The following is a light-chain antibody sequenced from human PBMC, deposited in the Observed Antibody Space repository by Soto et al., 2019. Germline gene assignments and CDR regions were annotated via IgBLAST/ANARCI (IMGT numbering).Light chain of an antibody. J-gene: IGKJ1*01. V-gene: IGKV1-5*03. CDR2: KAS. Sequence: DIQMTQSPSTLPGSVGGRGTIPCRASQTISSWLAWYQQKPGKAPKLLIYKASSLESGVPSRFSGSGSGTEFTLTISSLQPDDFATYYCQQYNSYSWTFGQGTKVDI. CDR1: QTISSW. CDR3: QQYNSYSWT.